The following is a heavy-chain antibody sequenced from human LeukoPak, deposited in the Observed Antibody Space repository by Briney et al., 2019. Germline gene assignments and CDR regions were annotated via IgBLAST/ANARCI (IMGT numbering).Heavy chain of an antibody. J-gene: IGHJ3*01. D-gene: IGHD3-3*01. CDR1: HYTFTNYW. CDR2: IYPVDSDT. V-gene: IGHV5-51*01. Sequence: GESLKISWNASHYTFTNYWIGWVRQMPGKGLEWMGIIYPVDSDTKYSPSFQGRVTISADRSINTAYLQWSSLQASDTGIYYCAGRRISLFGFFLGSGTFDLWGQGTLLTVSS. CDR3: AGRRISLFGFFLGSGTFDL.